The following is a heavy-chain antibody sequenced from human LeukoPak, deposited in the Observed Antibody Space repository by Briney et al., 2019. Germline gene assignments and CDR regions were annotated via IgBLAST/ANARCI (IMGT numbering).Heavy chain of an antibody. J-gene: IGHJ4*02. D-gene: IGHD3-9*01. V-gene: IGHV3-23*01. Sequence: QSGGSLRLSCAASGFTFSSYAMSWVRQAPGKGLEWVSAISGSGGSTYYADSVKGRFTISRDNSKNTLYLQMNSLRAEDTAVYYCAILRTPNYDILTGYYASALTDYWGQGTLVTVSS. CDR1: GFTFSSYA. CDR2: ISGSGGST. CDR3: AILRTPNYDILTGYYASALTDY.